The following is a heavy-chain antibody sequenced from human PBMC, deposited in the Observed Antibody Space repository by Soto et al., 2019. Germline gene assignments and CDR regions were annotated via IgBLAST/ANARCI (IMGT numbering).Heavy chain of an antibody. CDR3: ARDGILSDFWSGYFWKTCWFDY. CDR2: INPSGGST. J-gene: IGHJ5*01. V-gene: IGHV1-46*03. Sequence: ASVKVSCKASGYTFTSYYMHWVRQAPGQGLEWMGIINPSGGSTSYAQKFQGRVTMTRDTSTSTVYMELSSLRSEDTAVYYCARDGILSDFWSGYFWKTCWFDYWGQGTLVTVSS. CDR1: GYTFTSYY. D-gene: IGHD3-3*01.